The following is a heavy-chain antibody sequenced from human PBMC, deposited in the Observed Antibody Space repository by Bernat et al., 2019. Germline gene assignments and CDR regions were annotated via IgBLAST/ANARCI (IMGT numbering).Heavy chain of an antibody. J-gene: IGHJ6*03. V-gene: IGHV3-11*05. Sequence: QVQLVESGGGLVKPGGSLRLSCAASGFTFSDYYMNWIRQAPGKGLDWVSYISSSSSYTNYTDSVKGRFTIARDNAKNSLYLQMNSLRAEDTAVYYCARGTSTSAPYMDVWGKGTTVTVSS. CDR2: ISSSSSYT. CDR3: ARGTSTSAPYMDV. CDR1: GFTFSDYY.